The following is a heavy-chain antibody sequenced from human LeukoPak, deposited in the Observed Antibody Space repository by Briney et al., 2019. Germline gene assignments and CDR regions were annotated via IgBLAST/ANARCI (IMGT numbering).Heavy chain of an antibody. CDR1: GYTFTAYY. Sequence: ASVKVSCKASGYTFTAYYMHWVRQAPGQGLEWMGLINPNSGGTNSSQKFQDRVTLTRDTSISTAYMELGSLRSDDTAIYYCARAYGSGSSYHPDYWGQGTLVTVSS. V-gene: IGHV1-2*02. J-gene: IGHJ4*02. CDR3: ARAYGSGSSYHPDY. CDR2: INPNSGGT. D-gene: IGHD3-10*01.